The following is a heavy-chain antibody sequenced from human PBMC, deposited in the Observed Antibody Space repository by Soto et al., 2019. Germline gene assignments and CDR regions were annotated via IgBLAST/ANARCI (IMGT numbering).Heavy chain of an antibody. V-gene: IGHV4-39*02. D-gene: IGHD2-8*01. CDR2: IYHSGST. CDR3: ATVSNYYYYGMDV. CDR1: GGSISSSGYY. J-gene: IGHJ6*02. Sequence: QLQLQESGPGLVKPSETLSLTCTVSGGSISSSGYYWGWIRQPPGKGLEWIGSIYHSGSTYYNPSLESRVTISIDTFKNHFSLKLTSATAADTAVYYCATVSNYYYYGMDVWGQGTTVTVSS.